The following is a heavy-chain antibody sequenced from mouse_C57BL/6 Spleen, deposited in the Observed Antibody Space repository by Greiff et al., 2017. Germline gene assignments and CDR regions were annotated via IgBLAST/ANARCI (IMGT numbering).Heavy chain of an antibody. J-gene: IGHJ4*01. CDR2: INPSSGYT. V-gene: IGHV1-4*01. CDR3: ARTETAQALYAMDY. CDR1: GYTFTSYT. Sequence: QVHVKQSGAELARPGASVKMSCKASGYTFTSYTMHWVKQRPGQGLEWIGYINPSSGYTKYNQKFKDKATLTADKSSSTAYMQLSSLTSEDSAVYYCARTETAQALYAMDYWGQGTSVTVSS. D-gene: IGHD3-2*02.